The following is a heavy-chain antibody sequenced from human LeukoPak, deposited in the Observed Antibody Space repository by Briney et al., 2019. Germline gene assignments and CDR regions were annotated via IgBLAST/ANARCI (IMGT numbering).Heavy chain of an antibody. CDR3: ARRLDSSGYYYY. V-gene: IGHV5-51*01. J-gene: IGHJ4*02. Sequence: GESLMISCKGSGYRFSNYWIGWVRQMPGKGLEWMGIIYPGDSDTRYSPSFQGQVTISADKSISTAYLQWSSLKASDTATYYCARRLDSSGYYYYWGQGTLVTVSS. CDR1: GYRFSNYW. CDR2: IYPGDSDT. D-gene: IGHD3-22*01.